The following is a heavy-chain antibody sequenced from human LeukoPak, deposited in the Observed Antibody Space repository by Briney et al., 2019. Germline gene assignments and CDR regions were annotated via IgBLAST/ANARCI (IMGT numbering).Heavy chain of an antibody. CDR1: GFTFSSYG. D-gene: IGHD1-26*01. CDR2: ISYDGSNK. Sequence: GGSLRLSCAASGFTFSSYGMHWVRQAPGKGLEWVAVISYDGSNKYYADSVKGRFTISRDNSKNTLYLQMNSLRAEDTAAYYCAKEREGGLDYWGQGTLVTVSS. CDR3: AKEREGGLDY. J-gene: IGHJ4*02. V-gene: IGHV3-30*18.